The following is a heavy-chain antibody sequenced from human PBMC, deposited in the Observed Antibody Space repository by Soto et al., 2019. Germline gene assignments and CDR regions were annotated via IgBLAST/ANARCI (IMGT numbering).Heavy chain of an antibody. CDR1: GYSFTSYW. CDR3: ARPGYCSGGSCYRRIDY. Sequence: GESLKISCKGSGYSFTSYWIGWVRQMPGKGLEWMGIIYPGDSDTRYSPSFQGQVTISADKSISTAYLQWSSLKASDTAMYYCARPGYCSGGSCYRRIDYWGQGTLVTVSS. J-gene: IGHJ4*02. CDR2: IYPGDSDT. V-gene: IGHV5-51*01. D-gene: IGHD2-15*01.